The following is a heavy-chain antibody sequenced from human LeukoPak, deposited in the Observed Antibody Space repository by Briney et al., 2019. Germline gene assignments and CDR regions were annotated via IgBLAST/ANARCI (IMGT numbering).Heavy chain of an antibody. CDR2: IIPIFGTA. V-gene: IGHV1-69*13. D-gene: IGHD2-21*02. CDR3: ARDSDYGVVTGILRD. CDR1: GGTFSSYA. Sequence: SVKVSCKASGGTFSSYAISWVRQAPGQGLEWMGGIIPIFGTANYAQKFQGRVTNTADESTSTAYMELSSLRSEDTAVYYWARDSDYGVVTGILRDWGEGTLVTVSS. J-gene: IGHJ4*02.